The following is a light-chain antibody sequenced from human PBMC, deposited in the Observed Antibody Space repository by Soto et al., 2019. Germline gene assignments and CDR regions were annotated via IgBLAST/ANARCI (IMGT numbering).Light chain of an antibody. CDR2: DVS. J-gene: IGLJ3*02. Sequence: QSALTQPASLSGSPGQSITISCTGTSSDIGSSNYVSWYQQHPGKAPKLMIFDVSYWPSGISDRFSGSKSGNTASLTISGLQPEDEADYYCSSYGASSTLFGGGTKVTVL. V-gene: IGLV2-14*03. CDR1: SSDIGSSNY. CDR3: SSYGASSTL.